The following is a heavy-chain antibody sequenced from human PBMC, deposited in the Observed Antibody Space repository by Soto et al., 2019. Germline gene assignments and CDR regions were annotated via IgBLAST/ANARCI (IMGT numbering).Heavy chain of an antibody. CDR1: GFSFSSYS. V-gene: IGHV3-48*01. CDR2: ISSSSSTI. CDR3: ARDFWSGREKYNCFDP. Sequence: EVQLVVSGGDLVQPRGSLSISCAASGFSFSSYSMNWVRQAPGKGLECVSYISSSSSTIYYADSVKGRFTISRDNAKNSLYLQTNSLRAEDTAVYYCARDFWSGREKYNCFDPWGQGTLVTVSS. D-gene: IGHD3-3*01. J-gene: IGHJ5*02.